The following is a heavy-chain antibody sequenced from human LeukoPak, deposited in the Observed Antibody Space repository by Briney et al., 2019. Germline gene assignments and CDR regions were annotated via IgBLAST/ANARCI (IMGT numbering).Heavy chain of an antibody. CDR1: GFTFSSYG. D-gene: IGHD1-14*01. CDR2: IWFDGSNT. CDR3: ARGEPPALVSYYFDY. Sequence: GGSLRLSCATSGFTFSSYGMHWVRQAPGRGLEWVAFIWFDGSNTDYADSVKGRFTISRDNSKNTLYLQMNSLRTEDTAVYFCARGEPPALVSYYFDYWGQGTLVTVSS. J-gene: IGHJ4*02. V-gene: IGHV3-30*02.